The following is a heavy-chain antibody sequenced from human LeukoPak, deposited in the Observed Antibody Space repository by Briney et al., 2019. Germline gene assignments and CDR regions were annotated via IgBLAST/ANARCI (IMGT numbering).Heavy chain of an antibody. D-gene: IGHD1-1*01. CDR2: INPASGGT. J-gene: IGHJ4*02. CDR1: GYTFSDNY. Sequence: ASVKVSCETFGYTFSDNYIHWVRQAPGQRLEWMGWINPASGGTNYVRKFQGRVTMTRDASIRTAYMELSRLTSDDTAVYYCARERRGNWNQDFDYWGQGTLVPVSA. V-gene: IGHV1-2*02. CDR3: ARERRGNWNQDFDY.